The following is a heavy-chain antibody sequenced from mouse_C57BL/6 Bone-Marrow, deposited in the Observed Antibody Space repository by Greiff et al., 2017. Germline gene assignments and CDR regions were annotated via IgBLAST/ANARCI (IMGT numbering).Heavy chain of an antibody. CDR1: GYTFTDYY. J-gene: IGHJ2*01. CDR2: INPYNGGT. Sequence: VQLKESGPVLVKPGASVKMSCKASGYTFTDYYMNWVKQSHGKSLEWIGVINPYNGGTSYNQKFKGKATLTVDKSSSTAYMELNSLTSEDSAVYYCARYDGYYYWGQGTTLTVSS. CDR3: ARYDGYYY. V-gene: IGHV1-19*01. D-gene: IGHD2-3*01.